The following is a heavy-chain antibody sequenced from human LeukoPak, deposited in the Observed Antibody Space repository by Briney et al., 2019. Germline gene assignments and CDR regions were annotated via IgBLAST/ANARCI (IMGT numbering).Heavy chain of an antibody. CDR3: ARISSAVFVYYYYYMDV. Sequence: PGGSLRLSCEASGFTFSSYWMSWVRQAPGKGLEWVATIRQDGVLNHCVDSVKGRFTVSRDNAKNSLYLQMNSLRAEDTAVYYCARISSAVFVYYYYYMDVWGKGTTVTVSS. V-gene: IGHV3-7*01. CDR1: GFTFSSYW. J-gene: IGHJ6*03. CDR2: IRQDGVLN. D-gene: IGHD3-10*02.